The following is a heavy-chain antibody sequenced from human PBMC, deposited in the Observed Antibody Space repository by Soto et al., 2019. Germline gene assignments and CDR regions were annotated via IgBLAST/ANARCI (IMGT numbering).Heavy chain of an antibody. CDR2: ISSSSSYI. CDR3: ARDGNGGNSGEDYFDY. CDR1: GFTFSSYS. V-gene: IGHV3-21*01. J-gene: IGHJ4*02. Sequence: EVQLVESGGGLVKPGGSLRLSCAASGFTFSSYSMNWVRQAPGKGLEWVSSISSSSSYIYYADSVKGRFTISRDNAKNSLYLQMNSLRAEDTAVYYCARDGNGGNSGEDYFDYWGQGTLVTVSS. D-gene: IGHD2-21*02.